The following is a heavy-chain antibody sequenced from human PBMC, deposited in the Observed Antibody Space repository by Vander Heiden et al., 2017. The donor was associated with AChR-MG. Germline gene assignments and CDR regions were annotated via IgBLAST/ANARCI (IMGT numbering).Heavy chain of an antibody. CDR2: RIHSVST. D-gene: IGHD6-13*01. CDR1: GGSFGGYY. J-gene: IGHJ6*02. Sequence: QVQPQQCGAGPLKPSATLSLTCAVFGGSFGGYYWSWIRQPPGKGLEWLWERIHSVSTNYNPSRKSRVTKSVDTSKNLFALKLSCVAAAETAVYYCARPGRGIAAAGYYDYYYGMDVWGQGTTVTVSS. V-gene: IGHV4-34*12. CDR3: ARPGRGIAAAGYYDYYYGMDV.